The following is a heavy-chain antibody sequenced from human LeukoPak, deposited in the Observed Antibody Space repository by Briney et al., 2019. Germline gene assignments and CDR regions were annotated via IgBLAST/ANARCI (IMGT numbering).Heavy chain of an antibody. CDR1: GFTFSSYS. D-gene: IGHD3-22*01. Sequence: GGSLRLSCAASGFTFSSYSMNWVRQAPGKGLEWVSSISSSSSYIYYADSVKGRFTISRDNAKNSLYLQMNSLRAEDTAVYYCAREDYYYDSSGYWRPFDYWGQGTLVTVSS. V-gene: IGHV3-21*01. CDR2: ISSSSSYI. CDR3: AREDYYYDSSGYWRPFDY. J-gene: IGHJ4*02.